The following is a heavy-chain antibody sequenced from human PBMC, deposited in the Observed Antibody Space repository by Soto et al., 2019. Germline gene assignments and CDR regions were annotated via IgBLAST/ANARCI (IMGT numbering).Heavy chain of an antibody. J-gene: IGHJ6*03. CDR3: ANSITIFDYYYMDV. CDR2: ISGSGGST. Sequence: GGSLRLSCAASGFTFSSYAMSWVRQAPGKGLEWVSAISGSGGSTYYADSVKGRFTISRDNSKNTLYLQMNSLRAEDTAVYYCANSITIFDYYYMDVWGKGTTVTVSS. D-gene: IGHD3-3*01. V-gene: IGHV3-23*01. CDR1: GFTFSSYA.